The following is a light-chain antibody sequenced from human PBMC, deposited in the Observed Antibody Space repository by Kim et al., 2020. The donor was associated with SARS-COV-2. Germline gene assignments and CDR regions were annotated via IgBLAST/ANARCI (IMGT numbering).Light chain of an antibody. V-gene: IGKV1-13*02. CDR3: QQFHTYPLT. CDR2: FAS. CDR1: EGINSA. J-gene: IGKJ4*01. Sequence: ASVGDRVTFTCRASEGINSALAWYQQKLGNPPKLLIYFASSLESGVPSRFSGSGSGTDFTLTISSLQPEDFATYFCQQFHTYPLTFGEGTKVDIK.